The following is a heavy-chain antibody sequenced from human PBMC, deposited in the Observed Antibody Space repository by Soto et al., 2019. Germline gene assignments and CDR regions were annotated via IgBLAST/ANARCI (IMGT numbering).Heavy chain of an antibody. CDR1: GYTFTGYY. J-gene: IGHJ4*02. D-gene: IGHD3-22*01. V-gene: IGHV1-2*02. CDR3: ARAGPAYYDSSGYYYYF. Sequence: AASVKVSCKASGYTFTGYYMHWVRQAPGQGLEWMGWINPNSGGTNYAQKFQGRVTMTRDTSISTAYMELSRLRSDDTAVYYCARAGPAYYDSSGYYYYFWGQGTLVTVSS. CDR2: INPNSGGT.